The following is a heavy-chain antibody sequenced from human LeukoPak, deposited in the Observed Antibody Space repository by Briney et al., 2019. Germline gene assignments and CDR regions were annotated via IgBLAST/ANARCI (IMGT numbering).Heavy chain of an antibody. J-gene: IGHJ6*03. V-gene: IGHV3-9*01. CDR2: ISWNSGSI. CDR3: AKGVTSPRGYYYMDV. CDR1: GFTFDDYA. Sequence: GGSLRLSCAASGFTFDDYAMHWVRQAPGKGMEWVSGISWNSGSIDYADSVKGRFTISRDDAKNSLYLQMNSLRPEDTALYYCAKGVTSPRGYYYMDVWGKGTTVTVSS. D-gene: IGHD2-2*01.